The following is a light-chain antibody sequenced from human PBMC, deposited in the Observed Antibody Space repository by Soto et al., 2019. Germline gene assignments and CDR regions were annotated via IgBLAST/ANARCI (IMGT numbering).Light chain of an antibody. CDR1: SSDVGSYNR. CDR2: EVS. Sequence: QSVLTQPPSVSGSPGQSVTISCTGTSSDVGSYNRVSWYQQPPGTAPELMIYEVSNRPSGVPDRFSGSKSGNTASLTISGLQAEDEADYYCSSYTSSSLRVFGTGTKVTVL. V-gene: IGLV2-18*02. J-gene: IGLJ1*01. CDR3: SSYTSSSLRV.